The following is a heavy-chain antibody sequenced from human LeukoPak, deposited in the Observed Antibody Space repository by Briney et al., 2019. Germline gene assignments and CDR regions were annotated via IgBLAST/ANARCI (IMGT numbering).Heavy chain of an antibody. J-gene: IGHJ4*02. CDR1: GFTFSSYS. V-gene: IGHV3-21*01. CDR3: ARVDYYDSSGYYSPGFDY. D-gene: IGHD3-22*01. Sequence: PGGSLRLSCAASGFTFSSYSMNWVRQAPGKGLEWVSSISSSSSYIYYADSVKGRFTIPRDNAKNSLYLQMSSLRAEDTAVYYCARVDYYDSSGYYSPGFDYWGQGTLVTVSS. CDR2: ISSSSSYI.